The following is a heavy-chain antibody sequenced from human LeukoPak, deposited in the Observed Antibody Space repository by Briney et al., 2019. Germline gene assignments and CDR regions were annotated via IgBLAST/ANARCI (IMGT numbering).Heavy chain of an antibody. Sequence: GGSLRLSCAAPGFTFSNYAMNWVRQAPGKGLEWVALLIGSSGATDYADSVKGRFTISRDNSKNTLFLQMNSLRAEDTAIYYCAKGAYDYIEIAYFDYWGQGALVTVSS. J-gene: IGHJ4*02. V-gene: IGHV3-23*01. CDR3: AKGAYDYIEIAYFDY. CDR1: GFTFSNYA. CDR2: LIGSSGAT. D-gene: IGHD5-12*01.